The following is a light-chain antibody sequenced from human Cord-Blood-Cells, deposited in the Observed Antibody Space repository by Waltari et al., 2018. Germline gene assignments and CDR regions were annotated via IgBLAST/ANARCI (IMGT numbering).Light chain of an antibody. V-gene: IGLV2-23*01. CDR1: TSDVGSYNL. Sequence: QSALTQPASVSGSPGQSITISCTGTTSDVGSYNLVSWYQQPPGKAPKLIIYEGSKRPSGVSNRFSGSKSGNTASLTISGLQAEDEADYYCCSYAGYVFGTGTKVTVL. CDR3: CSYAGYV. CDR2: EGS. J-gene: IGLJ1*01.